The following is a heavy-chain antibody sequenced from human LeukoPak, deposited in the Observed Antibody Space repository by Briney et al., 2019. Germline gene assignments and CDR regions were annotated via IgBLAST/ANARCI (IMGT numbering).Heavy chain of an antibody. D-gene: IGHD3-10*01. Sequence: ASVKVSCKASGYTFTSYDINWVRQATGQGLEWMGWMNPNSGNTGYAQKFQGRVTMTRNTSISTAYMELSSLRSEGTAVYYCARGHYGSGSYYNGDSYYFDYWGQGTLVTVSS. CDR2: MNPNSGNT. J-gene: IGHJ4*02. CDR3: ARGHYGSGSYYNGDSYYFDY. CDR1: GYTFTSYD. V-gene: IGHV1-8*01.